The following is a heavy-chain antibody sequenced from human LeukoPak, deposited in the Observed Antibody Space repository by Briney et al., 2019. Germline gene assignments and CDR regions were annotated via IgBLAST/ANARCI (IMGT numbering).Heavy chain of an antibody. V-gene: IGHV3-48*02. J-gene: IGHJ4*02. CDR3: ARDRKDGYNPLDY. CDR2: ISDSSNTI. CDR1: GFTFSSNS. Sequence: GGSLKPSCAVSGFTFSSNSMNWVRQAPGKGLEWISYISDSSNTIYYAHSVKGRFTISRDNAKNSLYLQMNSLRDEDTAVYYCARDRKDGYNPLDYWGQGTLVTVSS. D-gene: IGHD5-24*01.